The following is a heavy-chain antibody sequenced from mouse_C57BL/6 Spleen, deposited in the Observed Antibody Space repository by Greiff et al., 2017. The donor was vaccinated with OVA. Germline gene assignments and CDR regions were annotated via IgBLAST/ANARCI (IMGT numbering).Heavy chain of an antibody. CDR1: GYTFTSYW. V-gene: IGHV1-61*01. Sequence: VQLQQPGAELVRPGSSVKLSCKASGYTFTSYWMDWVKQRPGQGLEWIGNIYPSDSETHYNQKFKDKATLTVDKSSSTAYMQLSSLTSEDSAVYYCATLYYYGSSRGWGQGTTLTVSS. J-gene: IGHJ2*01. CDR3: ATLYYYGSSRG. D-gene: IGHD1-1*01. CDR2: IYPSDSET.